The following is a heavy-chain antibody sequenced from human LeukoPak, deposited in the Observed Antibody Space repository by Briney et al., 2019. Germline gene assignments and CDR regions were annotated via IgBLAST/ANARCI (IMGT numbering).Heavy chain of an antibody. Sequence: PSETLSLTCAVYGGSFSGYYWSWIRQPPEKGLEWIGEINHSGSTNYNPSLKSRVIISVDTSKNQFSLKLSSVTAADTAVYYCARRGSSGWYYNWFDPWGQGTLVTVSS. V-gene: IGHV4-34*01. D-gene: IGHD6-19*01. J-gene: IGHJ5*02. CDR3: ARRGSSGWYYNWFDP. CDR2: INHSGST. CDR1: GGSFSGYY.